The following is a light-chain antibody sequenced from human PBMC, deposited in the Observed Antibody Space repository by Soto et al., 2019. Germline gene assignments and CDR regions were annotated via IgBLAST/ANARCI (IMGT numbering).Light chain of an antibody. CDR3: QQGYSTPLT. J-gene: IGKJ4*01. Sequence: DIQMTQSPSSLSASVGDRVTITCRASQSISSYLNWYQQKPGKAPKLLIYAASSLQSGVPSRFSGSGSGTDLTLTISSLQPEDFATYYCQQGYSTPLTFGGGTKVDIK. V-gene: IGKV1-39*01. CDR1: QSISSY. CDR2: AAS.